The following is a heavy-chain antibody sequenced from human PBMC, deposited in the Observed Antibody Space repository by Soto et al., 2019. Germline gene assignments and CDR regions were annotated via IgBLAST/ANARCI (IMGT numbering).Heavy chain of an antibody. CDR1: GGSFSPNY. V-gene: IGHV4-59*12. D-gene: IGHD2-21*01. Sequence: QVQLQESGPGLVKPSETLSLTCTVSGGSFSPNYWSWIRQSPGKGLEWIGYIYYAGTTSYNPSLKRRVTISLETSKSQFSLRLTSVTAADSAVYYCARLGAYYQSLDPWGPGTLVTVSS. J-gene: IGHJ5*02. CDR2: IYYAGTT. CDR3: ARLGAYYQSLDP.